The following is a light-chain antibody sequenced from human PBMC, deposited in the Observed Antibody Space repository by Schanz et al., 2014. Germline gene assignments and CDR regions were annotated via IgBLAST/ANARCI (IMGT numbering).Light chain of an antibody. CDR2: GAS. CDR1: QSVSDN. J-gene: IGKJ1*01. Sequence: DIVMTQSPATLSVSPGERVTLSCRASQSVSDNLAWYQQKVGQAPRLLIYGASTRATDIPARFSATRSGTEFTLTISRLEPEDFAVYYCQQYGSSPRTFGQGTKVEIK. V-gene: IGKV3-15*01. CDR3: QQYGSSPRT.